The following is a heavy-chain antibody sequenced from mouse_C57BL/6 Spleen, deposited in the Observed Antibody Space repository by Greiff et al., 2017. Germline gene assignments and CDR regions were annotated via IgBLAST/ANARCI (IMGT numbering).Heavy chain of an antibody. V-gene: IGHV1-15*01. CDR3: TRSGLGDYYAMDY. CDR2: IDPETGGT. D-gene: IGHD3-3*01. Sequence: QVQLQQSGAELVRPGASVTLSCKASGYTFTDYEMHWVKQTPVHGLEWIGAIDPETGGTAYNQKFKGKALLTADKSSSTAYMELRSLTSEDSAVYYCTRSGLGDYYAMDYWGQGTSVTVSS. CDR1: GYTFTDYE. J-gene: IGHJ4*01.